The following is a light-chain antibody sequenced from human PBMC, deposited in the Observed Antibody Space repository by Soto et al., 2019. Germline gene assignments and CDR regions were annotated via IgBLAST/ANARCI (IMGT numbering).Light chain of an antibody. Sequence: SALTQPPSASGSPGQSVAFSCTGTSSDIGDYNYVSWYQQHPGKAPKLMIYEVTKRPSGVPDRFSGSKSGNTASLTVSGLQADDEADYYCFSYAGDSVYVFGTGTKVTVL. CDR3: FSYAGDSVYV. CDR2: EVT. J-gene: IGLJ1*01. CDR1: SSDIGDYNY. V-gene: IGLV2-8*01.